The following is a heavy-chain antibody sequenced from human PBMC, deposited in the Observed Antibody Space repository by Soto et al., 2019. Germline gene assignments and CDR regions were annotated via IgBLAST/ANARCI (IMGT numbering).Heavy chain of an antibody. V-gene: IGHV3-64*01. CDR1: GFTFSSYA. Sequence: EVQLVESGGGLVQPGGSLRLSCAASGFTFSSYAMHWVRQAPGKGLEYVSAISSNGGSTYYANSVKGRFTISRDNSKNTLYLQMGSLRAEDMAVYYCASRYCSSTSCGIDYWGQGTLVTVSS. J-gene: IGHJ4*02. CDR2: ISSNGGST. CDR3: ASRYCSSTSCGIDY. D-gene: IGHD2-2*01.